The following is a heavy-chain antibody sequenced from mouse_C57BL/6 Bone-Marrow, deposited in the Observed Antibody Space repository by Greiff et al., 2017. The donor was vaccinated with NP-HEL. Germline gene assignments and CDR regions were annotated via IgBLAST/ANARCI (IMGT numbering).Heavy chain of an antibody. J-gene: IGHJ1*03. V-gene: IGHV1-75*01. CDR3: ARRWYYGSSDWYFDV. D-gene: IGHD1-1*01. CDR2: IFPGSGST. CDR1: GYTFTDYY. Sequence: QVQLQQSGPELVKPGASVKISCKASGYTFTDYYINWVKQRPGQGLEWIGWIFPGSGSTYYNEKFKGKATLTVDKSSSKAYLLLSSLTSEDSAVYVGARRWYYGSSDWYFDVWGTGTTVTVSS.